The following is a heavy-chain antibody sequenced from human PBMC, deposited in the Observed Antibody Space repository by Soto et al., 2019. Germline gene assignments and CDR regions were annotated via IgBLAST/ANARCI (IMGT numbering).Heavy chain of an antibody. CDR1: GGSISSGGYS. D-gene: IGHD2-15*01. Sequence: PSETLSLTCAVSGGSISSGGYSWGWIRQPPGKGLEWIGTIYYSGSTYYNPSLKSRVTISVDTSKNQFSLKLSSVTAADTAVYYCARELGYCSGGSCDLIDYWGQGTLVTVSS. CDR3: ARELGYCSGGSCDLIDY. J-gene: IGHJ4*02. CDR2: IYYSGST. V-gene: IGHV4-39*07.